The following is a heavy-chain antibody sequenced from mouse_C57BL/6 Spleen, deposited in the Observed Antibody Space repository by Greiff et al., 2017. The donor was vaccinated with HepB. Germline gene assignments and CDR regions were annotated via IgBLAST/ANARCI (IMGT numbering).Heavy chain of an antibody. Sequence: QVQLQQSGAELMKPGASVKLSCKATGYTFTGYWIEWVKQRPGHGLEWIGEILPGSGSTNYNEKFKGKATFTADTSSNTAYMQLNSLTTEDSAIYYCARGEITTVVARQTMDYWGQGTSVTVSS. D-gene: IGHD1-1*01. CDR1: GYTFTGYW. V-gene: IGHV1-9*01. CDR3: ARGEITTVVARQTMDY. J-gene: IGHJ4*01. CDR2: ILPGSGST.